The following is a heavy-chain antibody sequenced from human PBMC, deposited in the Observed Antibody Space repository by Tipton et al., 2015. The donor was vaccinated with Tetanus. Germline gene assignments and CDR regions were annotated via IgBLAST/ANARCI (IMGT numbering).Heavy chain of an antibody. V-gene: IGHV3-15*07. Sequence: SLRLSCATSGLFFKNAWMNWVRQAPGKGLEWVGRVKNKADGGTTDYSARVKDRFSIPRDDSKDTLFLQMNSLKTEDTAVYYCTASGIVGSGYRVGYWGRGTLVVVSS. J-gene: IGHJ4*02. CDR3: TASGIVGSGYRVGY. CDR1: GLFFKNAW. D-gene: IGHD1-26*01. CDR2: VKNKADGGTT.